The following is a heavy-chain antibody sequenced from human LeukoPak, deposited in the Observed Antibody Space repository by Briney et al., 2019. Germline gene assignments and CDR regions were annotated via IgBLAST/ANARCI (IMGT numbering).Heavy chain of an antibody. Sequence: SETLSLTCTVSGGSVSSGSYYWSWIRQPPGKGLEWIGYLYYSESNNYNPSLKSRVTISLDTSKNHFSLKLSSVTAADTAVYYCARDISYCTSTSCSNWFDPWGQGTLVTVSS. CDR3: ARDISYCTSTSCSNWFDP. V-gene: IGHV4-61*03. CDR1: GGSVSSGSYY. J-gene: IGHJ5*02. CDR2: LYYSESN. D-gene: IGHD2-2*01.